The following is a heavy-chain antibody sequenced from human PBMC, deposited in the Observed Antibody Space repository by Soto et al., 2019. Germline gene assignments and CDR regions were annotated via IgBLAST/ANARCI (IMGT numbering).Heavy chain of an antibody. V-gene: IGHV3-23*01. CDR2: IRQSGDRS. Sequence: QLLESGGDLVQPGGSLRLSWAASGFIFSNFAMYWVRRAPGKGLEWVSSIRQSGDRSSYADSAKGRFTISRDNSKNTLYLQMNGLRLDDTAVYYCVTAVRTRLDNWGPGTLVTVSS. CDR3: VTAVRTRLDN. CDR1: GFIFSNFA. D-gene: IGHD3-10*01. J-gene: IGHJ4*02.